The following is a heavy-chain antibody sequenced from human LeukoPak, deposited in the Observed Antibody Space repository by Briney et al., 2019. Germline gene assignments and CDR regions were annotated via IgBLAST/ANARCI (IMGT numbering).Heavy chain of an antibody. V-gene: IGHV1-2*02. Sequence: ASVKVPCKASGHTFTGYYMHWVRQAPGQGLEWMGWISPNSGDTDIAQKFQGRVTMTRDTSISTAYMELTRLTSDDTAVYYCARREWSGYYGEYWGQGTLVLVSS. CDR1: GHTFTGYY. CDR3: ARREWSGYYGEY. CDR2: ISPNSGDT. D-gene: IGHD3-3*01. J-gene: IGHJ4*02.